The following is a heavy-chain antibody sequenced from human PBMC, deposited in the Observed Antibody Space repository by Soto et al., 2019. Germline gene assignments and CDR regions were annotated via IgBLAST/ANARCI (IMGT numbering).Heavy chain of an antibody. CDR3: AKPGYLEQWLIRGYFDY. Sequence: EVQLVESGGGLVQPGGSLRLSCAASGFSFSSSWMHWVRQGPGKGLVWVSRINSDGSSTKYVDSVQGRFTISRDNAKNTLYLHMNSLRVEDTAVYYCAKPGYLEQWLIRGYFDYWGQGALVTVSS. V-gene: IGHV3-74*01. CDR2: INSDGSST. J-gene: IGHJ4*02. CDR1: GFSFSSSW. D-gene: IGHD6-19*01.